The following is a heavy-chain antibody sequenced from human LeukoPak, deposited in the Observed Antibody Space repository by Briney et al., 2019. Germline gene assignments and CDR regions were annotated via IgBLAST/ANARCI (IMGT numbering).Heavy chain of an antibody. CDR3: AREGGEQQLVTYYFDY. CDR1: GGSFSGYY. V-gene: IGHV4-34*12. J-gene: IGHJ4*02. Sequence: SETLSLTCAVYGGSFSGYYWSWIRHPPGKGLEWIGEIIQIGSTNYNPSLKSRVTISADTSKNQFSLKLNSVTAADTAVYYCAREGGEQQLVTYYFDYWGQGTLVTVSS. CDR2: IIQIGST. D-gene: IGHD6-13*01.